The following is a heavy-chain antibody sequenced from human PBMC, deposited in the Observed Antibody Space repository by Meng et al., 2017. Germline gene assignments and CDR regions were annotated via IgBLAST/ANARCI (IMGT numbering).Heavy chain of an antibody. CDR1: GYTFTGYY. Sequence: VALVQCGAEVKKPGASGKVSCTASGYTFTGYYMHWVRQAPGQGLEWMGRINPNSGGTNYAQKFQGRVTMTRDTSISTAYMELSRLRSDDTAVYYCARDYGSGRIILHFDYWGQGTLVTVSS. V-gene: IGHV1-2*06. J-gene: IGHJ4*02. CDR3: ARDYGSGRIILHFDY. CDR2: INPNSGGT. D-gene: IGHD3-10*01.